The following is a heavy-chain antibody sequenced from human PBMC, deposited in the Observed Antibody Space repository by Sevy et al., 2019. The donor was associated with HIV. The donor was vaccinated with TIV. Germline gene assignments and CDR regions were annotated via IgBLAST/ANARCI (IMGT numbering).Heavy chain of an antibody. CDR2: IYSYGET. D-gene: IGHD6-13*01. J-gene: IGHJ3*02. V-gene: IGHV4-39*01. CDR3: ARSMEQQLDAFDI. Sequence: SKTLSLTCTVSGASIRDSSYYWAWIRQPPGKGLEWIGNIYSYGETYYNSSLKGRVTISVDTSKNQFSLSLTSVTAADTAIYFCARSMEQQLDAFDIWGQGTMVTVSS. CDR1: GASIRDSSYY.